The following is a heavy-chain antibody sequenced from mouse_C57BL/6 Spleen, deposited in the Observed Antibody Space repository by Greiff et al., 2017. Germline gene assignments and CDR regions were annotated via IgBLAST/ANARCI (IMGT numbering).Heavy chain of an antibody. J-gene: IGHJ2*01. V-gene: IGHV1-82*01. CDR3: ALYGGFDY. CDR2: IYPGDGDT. D-gene: IGHD1-1*01. Sequence: VQLQQSGPELVKPGASVKISCKASGYAFSSSWMNWVKQRPGKGLEWIGRIYPGDGDTNYNGKFKGKATLTADKSSSTAYMQLSGLASEDSAVYFGALYGGFDYGGQGTTLTVSS. CDR1: GYAFSSSW.